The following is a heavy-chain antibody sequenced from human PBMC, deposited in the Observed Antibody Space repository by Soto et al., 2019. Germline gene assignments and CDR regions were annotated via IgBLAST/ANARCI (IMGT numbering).Heavy chain of an antibody. J-gene: IGHJ4*02. CDR2: ISAYNGNT. CDR1: VYTFTSYG. D-gene: IGHD2-8*01. V-gene: IGHV1-18*01. Sequence: ASVKVSCKASVYTFTSYGISWVRQDHGQGLEWMGWISAYNGNTNYAQKLQGRVTMTTDTSTSTAYMELRSLRAEDTAVYYCARGLGYCTNGVCYTGRLPESGLDYWGQGTLVTVSS. CDR3: ARGLGYCTNGVCYTGRLPESGLDY.